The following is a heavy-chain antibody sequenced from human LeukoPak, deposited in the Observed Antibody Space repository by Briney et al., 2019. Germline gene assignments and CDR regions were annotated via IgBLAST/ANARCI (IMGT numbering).Heavy chain of an antibody. CDR1: GGSISSSRYY. J-gene: IGHJ3*02. D-gene: IGHD6-19*01. V-gene: IGHV4-39*07. Sequence: LETLSLTCTVSGGSISSSRYYWGWIRQPPGKGLEWIGSMYYSGSTYYNPSLKSRVTISVDTSKNQFSLKLSSVTAADTAVYYCARDSAVGKLSEGAFDIWGQGTMVTVSS. CDR2: MYYSGST. CDR3: ARDSAVGKLSEGAFDI.